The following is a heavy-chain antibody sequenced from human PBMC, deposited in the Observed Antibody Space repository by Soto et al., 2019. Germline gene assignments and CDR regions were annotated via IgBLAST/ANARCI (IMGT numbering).Heavy chain of an antibody. Sequence: QVQLVESGGGVVQPGRSLRLSCAASGFTFSSYGMHWVRQAPGKGLEGVAVIWHDGSNKYYADSVKGRFTISRDNSKNTLYLQMNSLRAEDTAVYYCASTHGGAAALYYFDYWGQGTLVTVSS. V-gene: IGHV3-33*01. CDR2: IWHDGSNK. CDR1: GFTFSSYG. J-gene: IGHJ4*02. CDR3: ASTHGGAAALYYFDY. D-gene: IGHD6-13*01.